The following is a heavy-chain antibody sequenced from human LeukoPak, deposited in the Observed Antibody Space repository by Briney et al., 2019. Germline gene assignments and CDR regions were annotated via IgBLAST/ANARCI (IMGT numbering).Heavy chain of an antibody. CDR2: IYSGGST. V-gene: IGHV3-53*01. CDR3: TTVGVGGF. Sequence: GGSLRLSCAASGFTVSSNYMSWVRQAPGKGLEWVSVIYSGGSTYYADSVKGRFTISRDNAKDSLFLQMNSLRADDTAIYFCTTVGVGGFWGQGTLVTVSS. CDR1: GFTVSSNY. D-gene: IGHD3-16*01. J-gene: IGHJ4*02.